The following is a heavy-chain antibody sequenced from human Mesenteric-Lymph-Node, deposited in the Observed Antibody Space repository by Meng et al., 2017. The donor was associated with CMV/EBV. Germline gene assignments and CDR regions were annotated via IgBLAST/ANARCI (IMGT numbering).Heavy chain of an antibody. CDR2: TYSKDDK. CDR1: GFSLSPSGVG. D-gene: IGHD2-15*01. CDR3: AHRSCFGAEDGMDV. V-gene: IGHV2-5*01. Sequence: SGPTLVKPTQTLTLTCTFSGFSLSPSGVGVGWFRQPLGYALECLALTYSKDDKLYSPSLKSKLTITKHTSKNQVVLTMTNMDPVDTATYYCAHRSCFGAEDGMDVWGQGTTVTVSS. J-gene: IGHJ6*02.